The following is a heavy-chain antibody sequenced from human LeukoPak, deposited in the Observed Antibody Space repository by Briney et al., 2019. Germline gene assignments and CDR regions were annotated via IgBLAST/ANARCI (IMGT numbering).Heavy chain of an antibody. CDR2: INPNSGGT. CDR1: GYTFTGYY. CDR3: ARDHPNYDFWSGYGSGAFDI. J-gene: IGHJ3*02. D-gene: IGHD3-3*01. V-gene: IGHV1-2*02. Sequence: ASVKVSCKASGYTFTGYYMHWVRQAPGQGLEWMGWINPNSGGTNYAQKFQGRVTMTRDTSISTAYMELSRLRSDDTAVYYCARDHPNYDFWSGYGSGAFDIWGQGTMVTVSS.